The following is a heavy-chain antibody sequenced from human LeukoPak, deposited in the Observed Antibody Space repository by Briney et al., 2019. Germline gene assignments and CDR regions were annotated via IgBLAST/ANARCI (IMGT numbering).Heavy chain of an antibody. D-gene: IGHD2/OR15-2a*01. CDR2: IGSSGNT. V-gene: IGHV4-4*07. CDR3: TRGEFDCDS. Sequence: SETLSLTCTVSGDSMRSYYWNWIRQPAGRGLEWIGRIGSSGNTNYNPSLGSRVTVSVDLSKNQFSLKLYSVTAVDTAVYYCTRGEFDCDSWGQGILVTVSS. J-gene: IGHJ4*02. CDR1: GDSMRSYY.